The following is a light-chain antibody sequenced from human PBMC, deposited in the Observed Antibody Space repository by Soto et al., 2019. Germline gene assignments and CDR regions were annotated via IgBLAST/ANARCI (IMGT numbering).Light chain of an antibody. CDR2: EGS. Sequence: QSVLTQPASVTGSPGQSITISCTRTSSDVGSYNLVSWYQQHPGKAPKLMIYEGSKRPSGVSNRFSGSKSGNTASLTISGLQAEDEADYYCCSYAGSSTFPYVFGTGTKVPS. CDR1: SSDVGSYNL. J-gene: IGLJ1*01. CDR3: CSYAGSSTFPYV. V-gene: IGLV2-23*03.